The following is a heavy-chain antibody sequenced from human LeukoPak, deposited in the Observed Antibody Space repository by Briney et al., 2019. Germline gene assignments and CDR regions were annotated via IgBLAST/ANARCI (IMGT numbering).Heavy chain of an antibody. Sequence: GASVKVSFTASGGTFSSYAISWVRQAPGQGLEWMGWISAYNGNTNYAQKLQGRVTMTTDTSTSTAYMELRSLRSDDTAVYYCARDRGTRTHNWFDPWGQGTLVTVSS. CDR3: ARDRGTRTHNWFDP. J-gene: IGHJ5*02. CDR1: GGTFSSYA. D-gene: IGHD1-1*01. CDR2: ISAYNGNT. V-gene: IGHV1-18*01.